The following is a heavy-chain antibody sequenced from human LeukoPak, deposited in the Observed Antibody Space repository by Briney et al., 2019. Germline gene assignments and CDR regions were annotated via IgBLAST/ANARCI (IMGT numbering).Heavy chain of an antibody. CDR1: GGSISSYY. CDR2: IYYSGST. D-gene: IGHD6-6*01. Sequence: SETLSLTCTVSGGSISSYYWSWIRQPPGKGLEWIGYIYYSGSTNYNPSLQSRVTISVDTSKNQFSLNLNSVTAADTAVYYCARRGAARLHFQNWGQGTLVTVSS. CDR3: ARRGAARLHFQN. V-gene: IGHV4-59*01. J-gene: IGHJ1*01.